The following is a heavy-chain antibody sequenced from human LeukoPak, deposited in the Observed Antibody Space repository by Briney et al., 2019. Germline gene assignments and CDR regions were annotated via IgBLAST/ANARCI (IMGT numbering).Heavy chain of an antibody. V-gene: IGHV3-33*01. D-gene: IGHD2-15*01. CDR3: ARVYCSGGSCYDASAAFDI. CDR2: IWYDGSNK. J-gene: IGHJ3*02. Sequence: GRSLRLSCAASGFTFSSYGMHWVRQAPGKGLEWVAVIWYDGSNKYYADSVKGRFTISRDNSKNTLYLQMNSLRAEDTAVYYCARVYCSGGSCYDASAAFDIWGQGTMVTVSS. CDR1: GFTFSSYG.